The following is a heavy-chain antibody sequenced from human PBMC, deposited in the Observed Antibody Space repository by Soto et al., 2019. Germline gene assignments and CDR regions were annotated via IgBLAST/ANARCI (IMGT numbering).Heavy chain of an antibody. CDR1: GGSVSSHY. V-gene: IGHV4-4*07. CDR3: ARDGSGYDRSGFYLYDAFDI. Sequence: QVQLQESGPRLVKPSETLSLTCTVSGGSVSSHYWSWIRQAAGKGLEWSGRLYSAGSTNYNPTLRSRGTMSAGTARHQSSLTLTSGTAADAAMYYCARDGSGYDRSGFYLYDAFDIWGQGTMVTVSS. D-gene: IGHD3-22*01. CDR2: LYSAGST. J-gene: IGHJ3*02.